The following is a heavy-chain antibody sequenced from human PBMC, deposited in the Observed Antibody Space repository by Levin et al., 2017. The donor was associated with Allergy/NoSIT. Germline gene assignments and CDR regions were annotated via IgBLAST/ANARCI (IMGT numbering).Heavy chain of an antibody. CDR3: ARRPYYYGMDV. D-gene: IGHD3-16*01. CDR1: GDSITSSQW. CDR2: SSLRGTN. J-gene: IGHJ6*02. V-gene: IGHV4-4*02. Sequence: PSETLSLTCGVSGDSITSSQWWSWVRQAPGKGLEWIGESSLRGTNNYNPSLASRLIISVDQAKNQFSLKLTSVTAADTGVYYCARRPYYYGMDVWGQGTTVIVSS.